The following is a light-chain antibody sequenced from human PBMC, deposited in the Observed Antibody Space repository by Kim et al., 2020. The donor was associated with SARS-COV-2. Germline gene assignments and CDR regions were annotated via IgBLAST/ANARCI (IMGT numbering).Light chain of an antibody. CDR3: QQHNDWPLT. CDR2: GAS. V-gene: IGKV3-15*01. Sequence: EIVMTQSPATLSVSPGERVTLSCRASQSISSTLGWYQQKPGQAPRLLIYGASTRATGIPARFSGSGSGTEFTLTISSLQSEDFAVYCCQQHNDWPLTFGRGTKVDIK. CDR1: QSISST. J-gene: IGKJ1*01.